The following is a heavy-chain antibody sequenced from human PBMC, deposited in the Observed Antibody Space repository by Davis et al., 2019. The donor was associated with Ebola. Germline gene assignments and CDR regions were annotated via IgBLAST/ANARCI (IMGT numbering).Heavy chain of an antibody. V-gene: IGHV4-59*01. D-gene: IGHD3-22*01. CDR3: ARDGYYYDSSGYYGRVYFDY. CDR2: IYYSGST. Sequence: MPGGSLRLSCTVSGGSISSYYWSWIRQPPGKGLEWIGYIYYSGSTNYNPSLKSRVTISVDTSKNQFSLKLSSVTAADTAVYYCARDGYYYDSSGYYGRVYFDYWGQGTLVTVSS. CDR1: GGSISSYY. J-gene: IGHJ4*02.